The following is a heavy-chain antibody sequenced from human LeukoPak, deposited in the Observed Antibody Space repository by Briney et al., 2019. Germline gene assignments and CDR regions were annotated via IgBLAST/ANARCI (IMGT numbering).Heavy chain of an antibody. CDR2: ISYSGST. Sequence: SETLSLTCTVSGGSVSRDNYSWSWIRQPPGKGLEWIGYISYSGSTNYNPSLKSRVTISVDTSRNQFSLNLSSVTAADSAVYYCARHYGPWGQGTLVAVSS. CDR3: ARHYGP. V-gene: IGHV4-61*01. D-gene: IGHD3-16*01. J-gene: IGHJ5*02. CDR1: GGSVSRDNYS.